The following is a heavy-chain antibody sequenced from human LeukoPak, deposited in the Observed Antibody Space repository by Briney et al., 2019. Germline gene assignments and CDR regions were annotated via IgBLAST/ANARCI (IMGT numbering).Heavy chain of an antibody. J-gene: IGHJ4*02. CDR3: AGVPTATMKTWRRIDC. CDR1: GFTFINYC. V-gene: IGHV3-21*01. CDR2: ISTNSTFI. Sequence: GGSLRLSCTASGFTFINYCMNWVRQPPGKGLEWVSSISTNSTFIYYADSVKGRFTISRDNTKKTLYLQMNSLRAEDTAVYYFAGVPTATMKTWRRIDCWGGGSLVTVSS. D-gene: IGHD3-3*01.